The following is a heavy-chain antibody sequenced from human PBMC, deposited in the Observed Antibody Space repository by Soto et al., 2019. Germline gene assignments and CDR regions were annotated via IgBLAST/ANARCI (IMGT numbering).Heavy chain of an antibody. Sequence: GGSLRLSCAASGFTFSSYAMHWVRQAPGKGLEWVAVISYDGSNKYYADSVKGRFTISRDNSKNTLYLQMNSLRAEDTAVYYCARDSDCDYWGQGTLVTVSS. D-gene: IGHD2-21*01. CDR2: ISYDGSNK. CDR3: ARDSDCDY. J-gene: IGHJ4*02. V-gene: IGHV3-30-3*01. CDR1: GFTFSSYA.